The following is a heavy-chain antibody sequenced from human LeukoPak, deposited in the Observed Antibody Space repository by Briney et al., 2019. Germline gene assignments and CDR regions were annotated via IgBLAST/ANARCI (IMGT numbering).Heavy chain of an antibody. V-gene: IGHV1-69*02. CDR1: GGTFSTYT. J-gene: IGHJ4*02. D-gene: IGHD4-11*01. CDR3: ARLHDYSDFGLDY. Sequence: GASVKVSCKASGGTFSTYTITWVRQAPGQGLEWMGRIIPILGITNYAQKFQGRVTITADKSTSTAYMELSSLRSEDTAVYFCARLHDYSDFGLDYWAREPWSPSPQ. CDR2: IIPILGIT.